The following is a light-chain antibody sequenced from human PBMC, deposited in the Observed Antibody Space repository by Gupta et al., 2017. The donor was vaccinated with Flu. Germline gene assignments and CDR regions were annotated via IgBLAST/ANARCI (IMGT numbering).Light chain of an antibody. J-gene: IGLJ1*01. Sequence: APGQTARVTCGGNNIETKRVYWYQQRPGQAPVLVIYDDSDRPSGIPERYSDSKAGNTATLTISRVGAGDEADYYCQVWDSTGDHPFVFGTGT. CDR2: DDS. CDR1: NIETKR. CDR3: QVWDSTGDHPFV. V-gene: IGLV3-21*02.